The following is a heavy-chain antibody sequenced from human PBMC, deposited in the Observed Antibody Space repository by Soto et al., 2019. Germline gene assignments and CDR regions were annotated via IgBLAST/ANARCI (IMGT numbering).Heavy chain of an antibody. CDR3: ARIFVVVPAATNWFDS. D-gene: IGHD2-2*01. J-gene: IGHJ5*01. CDR2: IYYSGST. CDR1: GGSISSGDYY. V-gene: IGHV4-30-4*01. Sequence: SETLSLTCTVSGGSISSGDYYWSWIRQPPGKGLEWIGYIYYSGSTYYNPSLKSRVTISVDTSKNQFSLKLSSVTAADTAVYYCARIFVVVPAATNWFDSWGKGTLVTVSS.